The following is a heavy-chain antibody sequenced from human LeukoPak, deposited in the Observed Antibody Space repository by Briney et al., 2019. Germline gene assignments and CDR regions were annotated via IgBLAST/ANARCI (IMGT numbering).Heavy chain of an antibody. Sequence: SKTLSLTCAVSGGSISSSNWWSWVRQPPGKGLEWIGEIYHSGSTNYNPSLKSRVTISVDKSKNQFSLKLSSVTAADTAVYYCASPQYSSGWYGDGYWGQGTLVTVSS. V-gene: IGHV4-4*02. CDR3: ASPQYSSGWYGDGY. CDR2: IYHSGST. J-gene: IGHJ4*02. D-gene: IGHD6-19*01. CDR1: GGSISSSNW.